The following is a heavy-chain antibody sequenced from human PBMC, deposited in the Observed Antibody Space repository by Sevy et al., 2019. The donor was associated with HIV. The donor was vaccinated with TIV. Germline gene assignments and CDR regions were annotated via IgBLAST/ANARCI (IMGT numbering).Heavy chain of an antibody. Sequence: SETLSLTCTVADDSINGVSDFWTWIRQPPGRELQWMGFISFSGKSISNPSLKSRLTMSVDASNNQFSLRLTSVTAADTAIYYCAGGRGLSRIGTQEMSRPHFLDSWGQGILVTVSS. CDR3: AGGRGLSRIGTQEMSRPHFLDS. J-gene: IGHJ4*02. CDR2: ISFSGKS. D-gene: IGHD3-10*01. CDR1: DDSINGVSDF. V-gene: IGHV4-61*01.